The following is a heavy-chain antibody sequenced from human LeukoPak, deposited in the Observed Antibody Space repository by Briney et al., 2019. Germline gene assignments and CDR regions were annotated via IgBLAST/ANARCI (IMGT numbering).Heavy chain of an antibody. D-gene: IGHD2-21*02. Sequence: SETLSLTCTVSGGSISSYYWSWIRQPPGKGLEWIGYIYYSGSTNYNPSLKSRVTISVDTSENQFSLKLSSVTAADTAVYYCARGDCGGDCSYYYYGMDVWGQGTTVTVSS. CDR1: GGSISSYY. CDR3: ARGDCGGDCSYYYYGMDV. J-gene: IGHJ6*02. CDR2: IYYSGST. V-gene: IGHV4-59*08.